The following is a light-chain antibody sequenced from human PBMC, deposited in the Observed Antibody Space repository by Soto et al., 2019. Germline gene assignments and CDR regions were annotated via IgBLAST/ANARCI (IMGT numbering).Light chain of an antibody. CDR1: QSVTNH. CDR2: DAS. CDR3: QHYLKWPPT. V-gene: IGKV3-15*01. J-gene: IGKJ1*01. Sequence: TQSPAALSGSPGESCTLSCRATQSVTNHLAWYQHKPGQAPSLHIYDASTRATGIPARFSGSESGTEFTLTICSLQPEDFALYYCQHYLKWPPTFGQGTKVDIK.